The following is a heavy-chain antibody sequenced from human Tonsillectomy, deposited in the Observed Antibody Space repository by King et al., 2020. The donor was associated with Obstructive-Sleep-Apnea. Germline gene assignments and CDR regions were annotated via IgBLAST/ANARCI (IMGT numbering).Heavy chain of an antibody. J-gene: IGHJ1*01. V-gene: IGHV3-23*04. CDR3: AKDLRSYYRYFQH. CDR2: ISGSGGST. D-gene: IGHD1-26*01. Sequence: VQLVESGGGLVQPGGSLRLSCAASGFTFSSYAMSWVRQAPGKGLEWVSAISGSGGSTYYADSVKGRFTISRDNYKNTLYLQMNSLRAEETAVYYCAKDLRSYYRYFQHWGQGTLVTVSS. CDR1: GFTFSSYA.